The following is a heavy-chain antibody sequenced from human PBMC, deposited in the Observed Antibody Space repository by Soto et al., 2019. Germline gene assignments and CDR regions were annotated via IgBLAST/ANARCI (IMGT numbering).Heavy chain of an antibody. CDR1: GFTFSSYG. D-gene: IGHD3-10*01. J-gene: IGHJ4*02. V-gene: IGHV3-33*01. CDR2: IWYDGSNK. CDR3: ARGAMVRGVRLDY. Sequence: QVQLVESGGGVVQPGRSLRLSCAASGFTFSSYGMHWVRQAPGKGLEWVAVIWYDGSNKYYADSVKGRFTISRDNSKNTRYLQMNSLRAEDTAVYYCARGAMVRGVRLDYWGQGTMVTVSS.